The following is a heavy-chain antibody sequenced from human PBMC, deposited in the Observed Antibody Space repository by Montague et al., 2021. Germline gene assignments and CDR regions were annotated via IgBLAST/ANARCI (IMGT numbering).Heavy chain of an antibody. CDR3: ARLRYYGGNSGFQVLVEY. Sequence: SGSTYYNPYLKSRVTISVDTSKNQFSMKLSSVTAADTAVYYCARLRYYGGNSGFQVLVEYLGQGVLVTVDS. V-gene: IGHV4-39*01. D-gene: IGHD4-23*01. J-gene: IGHJ4*02. CDR2: SGST.